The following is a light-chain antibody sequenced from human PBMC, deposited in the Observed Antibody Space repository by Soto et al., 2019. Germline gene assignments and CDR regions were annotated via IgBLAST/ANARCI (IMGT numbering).Light chain of an antibody. Sequence: QSALTQPASVSGSPGQSITISCTGTTSDVGTYKLVSWYQKLPGKAPKLLIYEDNERPSGVSDRFSGSKSGNTASLTIAGLQAEDEADYFCCSYTSSNTLVFGGGTQLTVL. V-gene: IGLV2-23*01. CDR2: EDN. CDR3: CSYTSSNTLV. CDR1: TSDVGTYKL. J-gene: IGLJ2*01.